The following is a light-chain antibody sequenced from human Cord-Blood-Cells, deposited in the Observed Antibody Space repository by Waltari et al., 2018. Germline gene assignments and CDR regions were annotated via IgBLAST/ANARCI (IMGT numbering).Light chain of an antibody. V-gene: IGLV2-14*01. CDR2: DVS. CDR1: SSDVGGYNY. Sequence: QSALTQPASVSGSPGQSITISCTGTSSDVGGYNYVSWYQQHPGKAHKLVIYDVSNRPAGVSKCFSGSKAGNTASLTISGLQAESEADDYCSSYTSSSTPVVFGGGTKLTVL. J-gene: IGLJ2*01. CDR3: SSYTSSSTPVV.